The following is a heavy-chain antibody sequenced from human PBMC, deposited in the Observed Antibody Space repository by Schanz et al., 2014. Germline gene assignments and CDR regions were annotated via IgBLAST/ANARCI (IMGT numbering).Heavy chain of an antibody. CDR1: GGSISSGGYY. V-gene: IGHV4-31*03. CDR3: ARGGRTTYNYYYGMDV. D-gene: IGHD1-1*01. CDR2: IYYSGST. Sequence: QVQLQESGPGLVKPSQTLSLTCTVSGGSISSGGYYWSWIRQHPGKGLEWIGYIYYSGSTYYNPSLKSRVTISVDTSKNQFPLKLSSVTAADTAVYYCARGGRTTYNYYYGMDVWGQGTTVTVSS. J-gene: IGHJ6*02.